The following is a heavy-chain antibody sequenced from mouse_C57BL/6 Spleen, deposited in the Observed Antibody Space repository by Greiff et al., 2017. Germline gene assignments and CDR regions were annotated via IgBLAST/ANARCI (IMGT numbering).Heavy chain of an antibody. D-gene: IGHD1-1*02. V-gene: IGHV5-4*03. Sequence: EVKLMESGGGLVKPGGSLKLSCAASGFTFSSYAMSWVRQTPEKRLEWVATISDGGSYTYYPDNVKGRFTISRDNAKNNLYLQMSHLKSEDTAMYYCARVVGYFDYWGQGTTLTVSS. CDR3: ARVVGYFDY. CDR1: GFTFSSYA. J-gene: IGHJ2*01. CDR2: ISDGGSYT.